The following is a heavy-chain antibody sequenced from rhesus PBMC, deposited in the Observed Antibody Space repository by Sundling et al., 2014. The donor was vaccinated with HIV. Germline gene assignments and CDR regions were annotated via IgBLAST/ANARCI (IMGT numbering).Heavy chain of an antibody. CDR1: GFTFSDHY. Sequence: EVQLVESGGGLVQPGGSLRLSCAASGFTFSDHYIFWVRQAPGKGLEWVSAVNSGGGTTYYADSVKGRFTISRDNSKNTLSLQMNSLRAEDTAVYYCAKAVYTNYVGYGLESWGQGVLVTVS. V-gene: IGHV3S42*01. D-gene: IGHD4-23*01. CDR2: VNSGGGTT. CDR3: AKAVYTNYVGYGLES. J-gene: IGHJ6*01.